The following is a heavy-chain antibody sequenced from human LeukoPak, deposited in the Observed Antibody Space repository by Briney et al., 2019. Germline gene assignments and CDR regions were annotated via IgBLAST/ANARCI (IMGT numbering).Heavy chain of an antibody. CDR3: ARGLGHYYYYYMDV. V-gene: IGHV1-69*04. Sequence: MGXIIPILGIANYAQKFQGRVTITADKSTSTAYMELSSLRSEDTAVYYCARGLGHYYYYYMDVWGKGTTVTVSS. J-gene: IGHJ6*03. D-gene: IGHD7-27*01. CDR2: IIPILGIA.